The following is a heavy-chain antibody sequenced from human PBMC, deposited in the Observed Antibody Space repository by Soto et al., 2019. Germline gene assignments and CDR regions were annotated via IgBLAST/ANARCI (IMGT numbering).Heavy chain of an antibody. V-gene: IGHV4-39*01. Sequence: SETLSLTCTVSGGSILSSIYYWGWIRKPPGKGLEWIGSIYYSGSTYYNPSLKSRVTISVDTSKNQFSLKLSSVTAADTAVYYCASPKIAFYNWFDPWGQGTLVTVS. CDR3: ASPKIAFYNWFDP. J-gene: IGHJ5*02. D-gene: IGHD3-3*02. CDR2: IYYSGST. CDR1: GGSILSSIYY.